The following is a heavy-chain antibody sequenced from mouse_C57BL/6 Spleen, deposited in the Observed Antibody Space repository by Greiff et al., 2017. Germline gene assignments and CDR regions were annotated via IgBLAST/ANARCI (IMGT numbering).Heavy chain of an antibody. D-gene: IGHD1-1*01. CDR2: IYPGSGST. CDR1: GYTFTSYW. J-gene: IGHJ2*01. Sequence: VQLQQPGAELVKPGASVKMSCKASGYTFTSYWITWVKQRPGHGLEWIGDIYPGSGSTNYNEKFKSKATLTVDTSSSTAYMQLSSLPSEDSAVDYCARGGYYYGSSPYGGQGTTLTVSS. CDR3: ARGGYYYGSSPY. V-gene: IGHV1-55*01.